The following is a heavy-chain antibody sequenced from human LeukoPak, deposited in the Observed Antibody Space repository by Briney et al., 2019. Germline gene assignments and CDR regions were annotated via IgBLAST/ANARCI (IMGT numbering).Heavy chain of an antibody. CDR1: GGSFSGYY. CDR3: ARRGRSLYGMDV. D-gene: IGHD3-16*01. V-gene: IGHV4-34*01. J-gene: IGHJ6*02. CDR2: INHSGST. Sequence: KPSETLSLPCAVYGGSFSGYYWSWIPQPPGKGLEWIGEINHSGSTNYNPSLKSRVTISVDTSKNQFSLKLSSVTAADTAVYYCARRGRSLYGMDVWGQGTTVTVSS.